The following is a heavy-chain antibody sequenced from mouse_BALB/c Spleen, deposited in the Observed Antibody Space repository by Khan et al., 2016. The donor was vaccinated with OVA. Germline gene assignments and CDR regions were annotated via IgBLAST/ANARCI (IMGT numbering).Heavy chain of an antibody. D-gene: IGHD1-1*01. CDR1: GYSITSDYA. V-gene: IGHV3-2*02. Sequence: EVKLLESGPGLLKPSQSLSLTCTVTGYSITSDYAWNWIRHFPGNKLEWMAYIGYSGSTSYNPSLKSRISITRDTSKNQFFLPLNSVTTEDTATYYYESGRLLLQYPDYFDYWGQGTTVTVSS. CDR3: ESGRLLLQYPDYFDY. J-gene: IGHJ2*01. CDR2: IGYSGST.